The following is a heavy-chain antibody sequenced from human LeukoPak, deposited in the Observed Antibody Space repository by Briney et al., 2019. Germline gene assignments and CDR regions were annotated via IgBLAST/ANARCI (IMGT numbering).Heavy chain of an antibody. CDR3: VRDPSTVTPLF. V-gene: IGHV7-4-1*02. CDR1: GYSFTSFG. D-gene: IGHD4-17*01. Sequence: ASVKVSCKASGYSFTSFGMNWVRQAPGQGLEWLGWINTNTGNPTYGQGFTGRFVFSLDTSASTAYLQISSLKAEDTAVYYCVRDPSTVTPLFWGQGTLVTVSS. J-gene: IGHJ4*02. CDR2: INTNTGNP.